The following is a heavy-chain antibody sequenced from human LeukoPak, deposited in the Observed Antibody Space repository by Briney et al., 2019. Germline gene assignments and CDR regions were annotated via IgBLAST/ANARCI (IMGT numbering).Heavy chain of an antibody. Sequence: SETLSLTCTVSGGSVSRSPYYWGWIRQPPGKGLEWIGNIYYSGSTYYNPSLKSRVTISVDTSKNQFSLKLSSVTAADTAVYYCASIAVAGTAILYYFDYWGQGTLVTVSS. V-gene: IGHV4-39*07. D-gene: IGHD6-19*01. CDR3: ASIAVAGTAILYYFDY. CDR1: GGSVSRSPYY. J-gene: IGHJ4*02. CDR2: IYYSGST.